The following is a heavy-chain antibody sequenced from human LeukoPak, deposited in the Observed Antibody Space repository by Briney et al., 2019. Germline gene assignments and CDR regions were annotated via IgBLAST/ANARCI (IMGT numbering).Heavy chain of an antibody. CDR1: GFTFSSYS. CDR2: ISSSSSYI. CDR3: ARDWAPNGDNYYMDV. J-gene: IGHJ6*03. V-gene: IGHV3-21*01. Sequence: GGSLRLSCAASGFTFSSYSMNWVRQAPGKGLEWVSSISSSSSYIYYADSVKGRFTISRDNAKNSLYLQMNSLRAEDTAVYYCARDWAPNGDNYYMDVWGKGTTVTISS. D-gene: IGHD4-17*01.